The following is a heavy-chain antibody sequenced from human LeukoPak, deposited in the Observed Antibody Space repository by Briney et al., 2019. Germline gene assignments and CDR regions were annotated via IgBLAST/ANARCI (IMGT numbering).Heavy chain of an antibody. V-gene: IGHV3-74*01. Sequence: GGSLRLSCADSGNYWMHWVRQAPGKGLVWVSHINSDGSWTSYADSVKGRFTISKDNAKNTVYLQMNSLRAEDTAVYYCVSFYETYWGRGTLVTVSS. CDR2: INSDGSWT. J-gene: IGHJ4*02. CDR1: GNYW. D-gene: IGHD2/OR15-2a*01. CDR3: VSFYETY.